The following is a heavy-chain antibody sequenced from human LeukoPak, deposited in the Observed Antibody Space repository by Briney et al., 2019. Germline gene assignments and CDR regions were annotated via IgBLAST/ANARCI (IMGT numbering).Heavy chain of an antibody. J-gene: IGHJ3*02. V-gene: IGHV4-59*01. CDR3: ELDSSGWSDDSFDI. D-gene: IGHD6-13*01. Sequence: PSETLSLTCTVSGASISFYYWSWIRQPPGKGLEWIVYIYYSGSANYDPSLKSRVTMSIDTSKNHFSLNLNSVTAADTAIYYCELDSSGWSDDSFDIWGQGTMVTVSS. CDR2: IYYSGSA. CDR1: GASISFYY.